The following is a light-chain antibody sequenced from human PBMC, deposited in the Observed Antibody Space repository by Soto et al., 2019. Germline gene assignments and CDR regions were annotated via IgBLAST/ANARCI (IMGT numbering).Light chain of an antibody. CDR2: DTN. J-gene: IGLJ3*02. CDR1: TGAVTSGHY. Sequence: QAVVTQEPSLTVSPGGTVTLTCGSSTGAVTSGHYPYWFQQKPGQAPRTLIYDTNNKHSWTPARFSGSLLGGKAALTLSGAQPEDEAEYYCLLSDSGAWVFGGGTKLTVL. CDR3: LLSDSGAWV. V-gene: IGLV7-46*01.